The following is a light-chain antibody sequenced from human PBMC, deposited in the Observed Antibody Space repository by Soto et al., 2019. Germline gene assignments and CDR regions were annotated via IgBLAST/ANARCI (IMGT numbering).Light chain of an antibody. CDR2: EVS. CDR1: QSLIHSDGNTY. J-gene: IGKJ1*01. Sequence: DVVMPQSPLSLPVTLGQPASISCRSSQSLIHSDGNTYLNWFQQRPGQSPRRLIYEVSDRDSGVPDRFSGSGSGTDFTLKISRVEAEDVGVYYCMQGTHWPWTFGQGTEVEIK. CDR3: MQGTHWPWT. V-gene: IGKV2-30*02.